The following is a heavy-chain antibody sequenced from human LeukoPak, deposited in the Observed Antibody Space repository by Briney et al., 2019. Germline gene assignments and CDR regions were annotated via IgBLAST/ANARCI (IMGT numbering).Heavy chain of an antibody. V-gene: IGHV3-15*01. Sequence: GGSLRLSCAASGFTFSNAWMTWVRQAPGKGLEWVGRIRSKADGGTRDYAAPVKGRFTISRDDSKNTLYMQMNSLKTEDTAVYYCTTEGRVRGIFPFDYWGQGTLVSVSS. D-gene: IGHD3-10*01. CDR3: TTEGRVRGIFPFDY. CDR2: IRSKADGGTR. J-gene: IGHJ4*02. CDR1: GFTFSNAW.